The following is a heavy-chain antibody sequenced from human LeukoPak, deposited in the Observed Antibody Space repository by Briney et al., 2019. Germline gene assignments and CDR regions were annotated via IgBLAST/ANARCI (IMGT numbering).Heavy chain of an antibody. CDR2: IKQDGSEK. Sequence: GGSLRLSCAAPGFTFSSYWMSWVRQAPGKGLEWVANIKQDGSEKYYVDSVKGRFTISRDNAKNSLYLQMNSLRAEDTAVYYCARDMPPGVVVVTAPGWFDPWGQGTLVTASS. CDR3: ARDMPPGVVVVTAPGWFDP. V-gene: IGHV3-7*01. D-gene: IGHD2-21*02. CDR1: GFTFSSYW. J-gene: IGHJ5*02.